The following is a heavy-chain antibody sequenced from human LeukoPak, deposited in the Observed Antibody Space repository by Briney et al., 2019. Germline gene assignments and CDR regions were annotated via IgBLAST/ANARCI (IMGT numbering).Heavy chain of an antibody. CDR3: ARVSPSLTYYYDSSGYYYDY. J-gene: IGHJ4*02. V-gene: IGHV1-3*03. Sequence: ASVKVSCKASGYTFTSYAMHWVRQAPGQRLEWMGWINACNGNTKYSQEFLGRVTITRDTSASTAYMELSSLRSEDMAVYYCARVSPSLTYYYDSSGYYYDYWGQGTLVTVSS. D-gene: IGHD3-22*01. CDR1: GYTFTSYA. CDR2: INACNGNT.